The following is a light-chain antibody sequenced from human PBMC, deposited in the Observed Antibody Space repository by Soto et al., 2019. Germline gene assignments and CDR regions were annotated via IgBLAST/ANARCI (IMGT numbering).Light chain of an antibody. Sequence: EIVVTQSPATLSVSPGERVTLSCRASQSVSSSLAWYQQRPGQAPRLLIYDTSTRAAGISARFSGSGSGTEFTLTISGLQSDDFAVYYCQLYIDRPPGTFGQGTAVEIK. J-gene: IGKJ1*01. CDR2: DTS. CDR1: QSVSSS. CDR3: QLYIDRPPGT. V-gene: IGKV3-15*01.